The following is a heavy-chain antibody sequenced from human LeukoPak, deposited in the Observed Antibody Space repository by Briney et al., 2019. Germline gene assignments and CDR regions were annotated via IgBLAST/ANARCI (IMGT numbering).Heavy chain of an antibody. D-gene: IGHD3-22*01. J-gene: IGHJ4*02. Sequence: GGSLRLSCAASGFTLSSYWMHWVRQAPGKGLVWVSRIKSDGSRTTYADSVKGRFTISRDSAKNTLYLQMNSLRAEDTAVYYCARDPDLSGYSFFDYWGQGTLVTVSS. CDR3: ARDPDLSGYSFFDY. V-gene: IGHV3-74*03. CDR2: IKSDGSRT. CDR1: GFTLSSYW.